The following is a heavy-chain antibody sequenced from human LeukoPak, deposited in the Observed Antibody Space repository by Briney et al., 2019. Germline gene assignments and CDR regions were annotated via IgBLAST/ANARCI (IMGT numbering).Heavy chain of an antibody. CDR2: ISGSGGST. Sequence: GGSVRLSCAASGFTFSSYAMSWVRQAPGKGLEWVSAISGSGGSTYYADSVKGRFTISRDNSKNTLYLQMNSLRAEDTAVYYCAKDSGYSYAYNWFDPWGQGTLVSVSS. J-gene: IGHJ5*02. D-gene: IGHD5-18*01. CDR3: AKDSGYSYAYNWFDP. CDR1: GFTFSSYA. V-gene: IGHV3-23*01.